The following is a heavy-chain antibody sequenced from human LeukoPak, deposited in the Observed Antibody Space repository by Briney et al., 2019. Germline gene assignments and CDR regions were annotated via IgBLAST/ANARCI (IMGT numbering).Heavy chain of an antibody. J-gene: IGHJ4*02. CDR1: GFTFSSYG. CDR3: ARLVGTTSYLDY. D-gene: IGHD1-26*01. CDR2: ISGSGSNT. V-gene: IGHV3-NL1*01. Sequence: GGSLRLSCAASGFTFSSYGMHWVRQAPGKGLEWVLGISGSGSNTYYADSVKGRFTSSRDSSKKTVYLQMNSLRAEDTAVYYCARLVGTTSYLDYWGQGTLVTVSS.